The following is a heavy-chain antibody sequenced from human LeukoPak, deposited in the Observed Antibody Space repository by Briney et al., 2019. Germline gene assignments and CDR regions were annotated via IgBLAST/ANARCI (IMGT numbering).Heavy chain of an antibody. D-gene: IGHD2-2*01. Sequence: SETLSLTCTVSGGSISSYYWSWIRQPPGKGLEWIGYIYYSGSTNYNPSLKSRVTISVDTSKNQFSLKLSSVTAADTAVYYCASHSRGRQASDIWGQGTMVTVSS. V-gene: IGHV4-59*08. CDR1: GGSISSYY. CDR2: IYYSGST. CDR3: ASHSRGRQASDI. J-gene: IGHJ3*02.